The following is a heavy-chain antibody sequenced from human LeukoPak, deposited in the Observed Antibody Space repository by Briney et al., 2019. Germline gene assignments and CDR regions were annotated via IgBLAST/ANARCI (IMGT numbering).Heavy chain of an antibody. CDR1: GFTFSSYS. CDR2: ISSSSSYI. J-gene: IGHJ4*02. D-gene: IGHD3-22*01. Sequence: PGGSLRLSCAASGFTFSSYSMNWVRQAPGKGLEWVSSISSSSSYIYYADSVKGRFTISRDNAKNSLYLQMNSLRAEDTAVYYCVRVWYYYDSSGYYFDYWGQGTLVTVSS. V-gene: IGHV3-21*01. CDR3: VRVWYYYDSSGYYFDY.